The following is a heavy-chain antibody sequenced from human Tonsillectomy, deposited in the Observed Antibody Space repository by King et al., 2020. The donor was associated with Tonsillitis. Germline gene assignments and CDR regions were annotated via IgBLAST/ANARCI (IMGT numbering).Heavy chain of an antibody. CDR1: GGTFSSHV. J-gene: IGHJ6*02. CDR2: ILPIFGTA. D-gene: IGHD3-10*01. Sequence: VQLVESGAEVKKPGSSVKVSCKASGGTFSSHVIGWVRQAPGQGLEWMGGILPIFGTANYAQKFQGRVTITADESTSTVYMELNSLRSADTAVYYCARPPITLVRGVVDGMDVWGQGTTVTVSS. CDR3: ARPPITLVRGVVDGMDV. V-gene: IGHV1-69*01.